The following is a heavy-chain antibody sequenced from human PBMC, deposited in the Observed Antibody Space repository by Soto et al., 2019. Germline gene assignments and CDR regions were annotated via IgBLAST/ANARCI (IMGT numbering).Heavy chain of an antibody. CDR1: GCTFNSYT. Sequence: QVQLVQSGAEVKQPGGSVKVSCTASGCTFNSYTINWVRQAPGQGLEWVGRVNPIVGMSNSAQKFQGSGTITADKSTSKAYMDLTSLKAEDTAVYYCATSYGSGSAHFDYWGQGTLVTVSS. D-gene: IGHD3-10*01. CDR2: VNPIVGMS. J-gene: IGHJ4*02. V-gene: IGHV1-69*02. CDR3: ATSYGSGSAHFDY.